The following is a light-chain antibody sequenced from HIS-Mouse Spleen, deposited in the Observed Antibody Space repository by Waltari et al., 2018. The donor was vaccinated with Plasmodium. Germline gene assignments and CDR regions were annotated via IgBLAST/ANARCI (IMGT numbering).Light chain of an antibody. V-gene: IGLV2-23*03. Sequence: QPALTQPASVSGSPGQSITITCTGPSSDVGIYNLVSCDQQHQGKAPKLMIYEGSKRPSGVSNRFSGSKSGNTASLTISGLQAEDEADYYCCSYAGSSTFVVFGGGTKLTVL. CDR3: CSYAGSSTFVV. J-gene: IGLJ2*01. CDR2: EGS. CDR1: SSDVGIYNL.